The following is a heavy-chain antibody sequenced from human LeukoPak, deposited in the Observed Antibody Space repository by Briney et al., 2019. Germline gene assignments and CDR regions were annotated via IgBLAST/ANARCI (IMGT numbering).Heavy chain of an antibody. CDR2: MNPNSGNT. CDR3: TRGPSAANWFDP. J-gene: IGHJ5*02. D-gene: IGHD6-25*01. CDR1: GYTFTSYD. V-gene: IGHV1-8*02. Sequence: ASVKVSCTASGYTFTSYDINWVRQAPGQGLEWMGWMNPNSGNTGYAQKFQGRFTMTRNTSTNTAYMELSSLLFEDTAVYYCTRGPSAANWFDPWGQGTLVTVSS.